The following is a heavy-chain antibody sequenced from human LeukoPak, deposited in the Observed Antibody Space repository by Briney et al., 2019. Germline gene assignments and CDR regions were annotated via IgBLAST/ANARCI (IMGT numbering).Heavy chain of an antibody. CDR2: ISESGGST. V-gene: IGHV3-23*01. CDR1: GFTFSTSA. J-gene: IGHJ4*02. Sequence: GGSLRLSCVVSGFTFSTSAMSWVRQAPGKGLEWVSGISESGGSTYYADSVKGRFTSSRDNSRNTLYLQMNNLRAEDTAAYYCAKGSFWGQGTLVTVSS. D-gene: IGHD3-10*01. CDR3: AKGSF.